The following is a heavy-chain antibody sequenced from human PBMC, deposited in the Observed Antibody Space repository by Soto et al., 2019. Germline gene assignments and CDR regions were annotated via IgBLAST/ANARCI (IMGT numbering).Heavy chain of an antibody. Sequence: EVQLVESGGGLIQPGGSLRLSCVASGFSVTSNYMTWVRQAPGKGLEWVSILYTGGSTHYSDSVKGRSTISRDTPKNTVFLQLNSLRAEDTAIYYCARATRYFGSFDSWGQGTLVSVAS. D-gene: IGHD2-2*01. CDR1: GFSVTSNY. CDR3: ARATRYFGSFDS. CDR2: LYTGGST. J-gene: IGHJ4*02. V-gene: IGHV3-53*01.